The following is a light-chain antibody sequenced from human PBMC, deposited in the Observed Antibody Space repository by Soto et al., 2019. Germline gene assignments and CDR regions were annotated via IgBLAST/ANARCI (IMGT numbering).Light chain of an antibody. Sequence: QSVLTQPASVSGSPGQSITFSCTGTSSDIGGYNYVSWYQQHPGKAPKLMIYEVSNRPSGVSDRFSGSKSGNTASLTISGLQAEDEADYYCTSYTGSTTNYVFGTGTQVTVL. J-gene: IGLJ1*01. V-gene: IGLV2-14*01. CDR1: SSDIGGYNY. CDR2: EVS. CDR3: TSYTGSTTNYV.